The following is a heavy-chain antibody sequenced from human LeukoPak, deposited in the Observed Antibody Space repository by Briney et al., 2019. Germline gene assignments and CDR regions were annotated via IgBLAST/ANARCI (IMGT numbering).Heavy chain of an antibody. CDR1: GFTFSSYS. CDR3: ARVGLWFGELLI. D-gene: IGHD3-10*01. J-gene: IGHJ4*02. CDR2: ISSSSSYI. Sequence: PGGSLRLSCAASGFTFSSYSMNWVRQAPGKGLEWVSSISSSSSYIYYADSVKGRFTISRDNAKNSLYLQMNSLRAEDTAVYYCARVGLWFGELLIRGQGTLVTVSS. V-gene: IGHV3-21*01.